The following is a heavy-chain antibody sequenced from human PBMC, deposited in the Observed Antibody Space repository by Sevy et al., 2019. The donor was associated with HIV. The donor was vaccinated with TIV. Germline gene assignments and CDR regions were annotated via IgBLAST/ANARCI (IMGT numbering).Heavy chain of an antibody. CDR1: GFTFDDYA. V-gene: IGHV3-9*01. CDR2: ISWNSGSI. D-gene: IGHD3-16*02. CDR3: AKDILITLGGVIVREFDY. J-gene: IGHJ4*02. Sequence: GGSLRLSCAASGFTFDDYAMHWVRQVPGKGLEWVSGISWNSGSIGYADSVKGRFTISRDNAKNSLYLQMNSLRAEDTALYYCAKDILITLGGVIVREFDYWGQGTLVSVSS.